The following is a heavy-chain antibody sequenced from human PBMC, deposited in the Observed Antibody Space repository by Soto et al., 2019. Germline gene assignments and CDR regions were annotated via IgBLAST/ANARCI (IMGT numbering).Heavy chain of an antibody. CDR3: ARDKYSSSSGLGYYYYGMDV. CDR2: ISSSSSYI. Sequence: LRLSCAASGFTFSSYSMNWVRQAPGKGLEWVSSISSSSSYIYYADSVKGRFTISRDNAKNSLYLQMNSLRAEDTAVYYCARDKYSSSSGLGYYYYGMDVWGQGTTVTVSS. CDR1: GFTFSSYS. V-gene: IGHV3-21*01. J-gene: IGHJ6*02. D-gene: IGHD6-6*01.